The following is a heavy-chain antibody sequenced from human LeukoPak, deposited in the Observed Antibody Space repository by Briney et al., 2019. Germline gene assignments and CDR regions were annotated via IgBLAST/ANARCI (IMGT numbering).Heavy chain of an antibody. J-gene: IGHJ3*02. CDR2: IIPISDTA. CDR3: ARDPYGSGLDAFDI. D-gene: IGHD3-10*01. V-gene: IGHV1-69*01. CDR1: GGTFSSYA. Sequence: SVKVPCKASGGTFSSYALSWVRQAPGQGLEWMGGIIPISDTANYAQKFQGRVTITADESTNTAYMELSSLRSEDTAVYYCARDPYGSGLDAFDIWGQGTIVTVSS.